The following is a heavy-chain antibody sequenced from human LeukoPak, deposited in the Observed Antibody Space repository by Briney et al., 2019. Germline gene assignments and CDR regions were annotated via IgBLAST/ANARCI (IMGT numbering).Heavy chain of an antibody. Sequence: GGSLRLSCAASGFTVSDNYMSWVRQAPGEGLEWLSVIYSGGNTYYADSVKGRFTILRDNSKNTMYLQMNSLRAEDTAVYYCARIPIVDITSGGYWGQGTLVTVSS. CDR3: ARIPIVDITSGGY. CDR2: IYSGGNT. V-gene: IGHV3-53*01. D-gene: IGHD3-22*01. J-gene: IGHJ4*02. CDR1: GFTVSDNY.